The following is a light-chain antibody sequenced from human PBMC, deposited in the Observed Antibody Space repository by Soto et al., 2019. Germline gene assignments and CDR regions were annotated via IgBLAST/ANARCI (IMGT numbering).Light chain of an antibody. CDR3: KQYNSLPIT. CDR2: AAG. Sequence: DIQITQSPSSLSASEGDRVTITFRASQSISSYLNWYQQKPGKAPKLLIYAAGSLQSGVPSRFSGSGSGTDFNLTISSLQPDDFATYYCKQYNSLPITFGQGTRLEI. CDR1: QSISSY. J-gene: IGKJ5*01. V-gene: IGKV1-39*01.